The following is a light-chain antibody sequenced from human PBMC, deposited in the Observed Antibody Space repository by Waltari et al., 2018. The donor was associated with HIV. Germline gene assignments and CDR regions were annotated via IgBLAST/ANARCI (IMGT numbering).Light chain of an antibody. CDR3: MQGTHWPRT. J-gene: IGKJ1*01. CDR2: KVS. CDR1: QSLLYSDGNTY. Sequence: EAVLTQSPLSLPVTLGQPASISCRSSQSLLYSDGNTYSNWFHQRPGQSPRRLIYKVSNRDPGVPDRFSGSGSGTDFTLKISKVEAEDVGVYYCMQGTHWPRTFGQGTKVEIK. V-gene: IGKV2-30*01.